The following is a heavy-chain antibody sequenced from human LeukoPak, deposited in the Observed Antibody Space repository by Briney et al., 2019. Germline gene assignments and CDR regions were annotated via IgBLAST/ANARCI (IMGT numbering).Heavy chain of an antibody. V-gene: IGHV4-39*07. CDR3: ARDSQDVRIWVYYFDY. D-gene: IGHD3-16*01. CDR2: IYYSGST. J-gene: IGHJ4*02. CDR1: GGSISSSSYY. Sequence: PSETLSLTCTVSGGSISSSSYYWGWIRQPPGKGLEWIGSIYYSGSTYYNPSLKSRVTISVDTSKNQFSLKLSSVTAADTAVYYCARDSQDVRIWVYYFDYWGQGTLVTVSS.